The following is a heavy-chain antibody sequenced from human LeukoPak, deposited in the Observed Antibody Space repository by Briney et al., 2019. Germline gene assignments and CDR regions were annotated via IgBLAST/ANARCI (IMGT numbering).Heavy chain of an antibody. CDR3: ARDIGFY. D-gene: IGHD3-16*02. V-gene: IGHV3-48*04. CDR1: GFTFSSYS. CDR2: ITASGSGI. J-gene: IGHJ4*02. Sequence: GGSLRLSCAASGFTFSSYSMSWVRQAPGKGLEWVAYITASGSGIYYADSLKGRFTISRENAKNSLFLQMNSLRTEDSAVYYCARDIGFYWGLGTLVTVSS.